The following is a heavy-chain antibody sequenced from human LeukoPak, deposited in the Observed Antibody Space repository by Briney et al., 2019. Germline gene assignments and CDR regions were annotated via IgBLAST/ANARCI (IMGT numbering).Heavy chain of an antibody. CDR1: GFTFSSYG. CDR3: AKDLGGGSGCYDL. Sequence: PGGSRRLSCAASGFTFSSYGMHWVRQAPGKGLEWVAIISYDGSNKYYADSVQGRFTISRDNSKNTLYLQMNSLRAEDTAVYYCAKDLGGGSGCYDLWGRGTLVTVSS. J-gene: IGHJ2*01. CDR2: ISYDGSNK. D-gene: IGHD6-19*01. V-gene: IGHV3-30*18.